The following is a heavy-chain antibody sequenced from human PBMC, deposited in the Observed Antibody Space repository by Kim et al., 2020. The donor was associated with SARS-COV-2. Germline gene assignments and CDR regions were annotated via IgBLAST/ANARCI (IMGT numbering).Heavy chain of an antibody. CDR1: GFTFTSSA. J-gene: IGHJ3*02. Sequence: SVKVSCKASGFTFTSSAVQWVRQARGQRLEWIGWIVVGSGNTNYAQKFQERVTITRDMSTSTAYMELSSLRSEDTAVYYCAAPNCSSTSCYDAFDIWGQWTMVTGSS. V-gene: IGHV1-58*01. CDR2: IVVGSGNT. D-gene: IGHD2-2*01. CDR3: AAPNCSSTSCYDAFDI.